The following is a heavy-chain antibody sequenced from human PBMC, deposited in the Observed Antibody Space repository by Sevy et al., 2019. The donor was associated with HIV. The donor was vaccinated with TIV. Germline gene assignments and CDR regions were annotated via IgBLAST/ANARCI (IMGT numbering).Heavy chain of an antibody. CDR2: INHSGST. J-gene: IGHJ6*02. CDR3: VGFKRYDSVYYYYYGMDV. D-gene: IGHD5-12*01. V-gene: IGHV4-39*07. Sequence: SETLSLTCTISVSAASISSSNSYWGWIRQPPGKGLEWIGEINHSGSTNYNPSLKSRVTISVDTSKNQFSLKLSSVTAADTAVYYCVGFKRYDSVYYYYYGMDVWGQGTTVTVSS. CDR1: AASISSSNSY.